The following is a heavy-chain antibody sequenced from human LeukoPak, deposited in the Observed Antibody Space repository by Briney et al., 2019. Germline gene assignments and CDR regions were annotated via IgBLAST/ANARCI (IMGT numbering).Heavy chain of an antibody. D-gene: IGHD3-22*01. V-gene: IGHV3-33*08. J-gene: IGHJ4*02. CDR3: ARARGVSTGYRPIDY. CDR2: IWYDGSNK. CDR1: EFTFSSYA. Sequence: PGGSLRLSCAASEFTFSSYAMSWVRQAPGKGLEWVAVIWYDGSNKHYAESVKGRFSISRDNSKSTLYLQMNSLRAEDTAVYYCARARGVSTGYRPIDYWGQGTLVTVSS.